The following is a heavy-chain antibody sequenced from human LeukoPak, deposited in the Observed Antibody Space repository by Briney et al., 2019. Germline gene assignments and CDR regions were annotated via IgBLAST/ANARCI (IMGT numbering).Heavy chain of an antibody. CDR2: INPSGGST. D-gene: IGHD7-27*01. Sequence: ASVKVSCKASGYTFTSYYMHWVRQAPGQGLEWMGIINPSGGSTSYAQKFQGRVTMTRDASTSTVYMELSSLRSEDTAVYYCASPGVDHAFDIWGQGTMVTVSS. CDR3: ASPGVDHAFDI. V-gene: IGHV1-46*01. J-gene: IGHJ3*02. CDR1: GYTFTSYY.